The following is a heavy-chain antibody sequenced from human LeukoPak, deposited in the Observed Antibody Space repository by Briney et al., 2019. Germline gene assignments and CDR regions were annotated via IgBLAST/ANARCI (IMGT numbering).Heavy chain of an antibody. J-gene: IGHJ3*02. CDR2: ISSDNSNI. CDR3: ARDLMAVDTAISI. D-gene: IGHD5-18*01. V-gene: IGHV3-21*01. Sequence: GGSLRLSCAASGITFSSHSLNWVRQAPGKGLEWVSTISSDNSNIYYADSVKGRFTISRDNAKNSLYLQMNSLRVEDTAVYYCARDLMAVDTAISIWGQGTMVTVSS. CDR1: GITFSSHS.